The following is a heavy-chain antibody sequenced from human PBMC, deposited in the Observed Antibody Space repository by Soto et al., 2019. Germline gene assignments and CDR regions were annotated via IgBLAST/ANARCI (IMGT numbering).Heavy chain of an antibody. Sequence: ASVKVSCKASGYTFTGYHMHWVRQAPGQGLEWMGWINPNSGGTNYAQKFQGRVTMTRDTSISTAYVELSRLRSDDTAVYYCARAGTKYSSSSGVDYWGQGTLVTVSS. J-gene: IGHJ4*02. CDR3: ARAGTKYSSSSGVDY. CDR2: INPNSGGT. D-gene: IGHD6-6*01. V-gene: IGHV1-2*02. CDR1: GYTFTGYH.